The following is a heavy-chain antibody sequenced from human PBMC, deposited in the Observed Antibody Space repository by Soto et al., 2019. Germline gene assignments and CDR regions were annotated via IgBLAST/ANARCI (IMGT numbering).Heavy chain of an antibody. J-gene: IGHJ5*02. D-gene: IGHD7-27*01. V-gene: IGHV4-39*01. CDR1: GDSISSSTYS. CDR2: IYYSGST. Sequence: SETLSLTCTVSGDSISSSTYSWGWIRQPPGKGLEWIGSIYYSGSTYYNPSLKSRVTISVDTSKNQFSLKLGSVTAADTAVYYCARRSTGEGWFDPWGQGTLVTV. CDR3: ARRSTGEGWFDP.